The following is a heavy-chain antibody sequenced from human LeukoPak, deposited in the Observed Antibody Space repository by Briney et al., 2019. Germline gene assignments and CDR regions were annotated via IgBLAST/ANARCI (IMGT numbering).Heavy chain of an antibody. V-gene: IGHV3-30-3*01. Sequence: GRSLRLSCAASGFTFSSYTMHWVRQAPGKGLEWLAVISYDGSNKYYADSVKGRFTISRDNSKNTLFLQMNSLRDEDTSVYYCARGGGAGSWYTDYWGQGTLVTVSS. CDR3: ARGGGAGSWYTDY. CDR2: ISYDGSNK. J-gene: IGHJ4*02. D-gene: IGHD6-13*01. CDR1: GFTFSSYT.